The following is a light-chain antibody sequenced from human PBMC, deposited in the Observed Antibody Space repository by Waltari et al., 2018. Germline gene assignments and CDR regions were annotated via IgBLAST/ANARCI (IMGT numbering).Light chain of an antibody. CDR1: QSIGSS. J-gene: IGKJ1*01. CDR2: DAS. V-gene: IGKV3-11*01. Sequence: ETVLTQSPGTLALSPGERANLSCRASQSIGSSLAWYQHTPGLAPRRLFYDASNRATGIPARFRVSGSGTDFTLTSSSLEPEGFAVYYCQQRINWPRTFGQGTKVEI. CDR3: QQRINWPRT.